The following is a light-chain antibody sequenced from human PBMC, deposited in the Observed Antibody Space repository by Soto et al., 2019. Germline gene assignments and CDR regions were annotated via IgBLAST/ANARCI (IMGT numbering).Light chain of an antibody. CDR2: LGF. V-gene: IGKV2-28*01. J-gene: IGKJ2*01. CDR3: IQALQTPYT. Sequence: EIVMTQSPPSLTVTPGEPASISCSSSQRLLHSNGNIFLDWYLQKPGQSPQLLIYLGFNRASGVPDRVSGSGAGTDFTLKISRVEAEDAGVYYCIQALQTPYTFGQGTKLEIK. CDR1: QRLLHSNGNIF.